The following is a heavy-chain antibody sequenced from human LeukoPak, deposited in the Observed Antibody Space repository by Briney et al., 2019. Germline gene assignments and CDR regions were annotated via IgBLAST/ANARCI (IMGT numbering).Heavy chain of an antibody. CDR1: NGSISGYY. CDR2: IYSSGST. CDR3: ARFTYTTRPSDV. D-gene: IGHD3-16*01. Sequence: SETLSLTCSVSNGSISGYYWSWIRQPPGQTLEWIGYIYSSGSTNYNPSLQSRVTMSEDTSMTQFSLRLSSVTAADTAIYYCARFTYTTRPSDVWGKGTTVTVSS. V-gene: IGHV4-4*09. J-gene: IGHJ6*04.